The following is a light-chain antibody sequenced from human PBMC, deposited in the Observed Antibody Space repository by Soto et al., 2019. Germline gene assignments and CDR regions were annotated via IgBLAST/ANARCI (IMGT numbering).Light chain of an antibody. J-gene: IGKJ4*01. Sequence: EIVLTQSPGTLSLSPGERATLSCRASQSVSSSLAWYQQKPGQTPMLLIYDVSNRATGIPARFSGSGSGTDFTLTVSSLEPEDFAVYYCQQRSNWPLTFGGGTKVEIK. CDR1: QSVSSS. CDR3: QQRSNWPLT. V-gene: IGKV3-11*01. CDR2: DVS.